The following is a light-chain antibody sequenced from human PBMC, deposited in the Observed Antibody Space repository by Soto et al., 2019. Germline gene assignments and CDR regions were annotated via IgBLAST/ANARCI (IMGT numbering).Light chain of an antibody. CDR2: EGF. CDR1: SSDVGGSGL. Sequence: QSALTQPASVSGSPGQSITISCTGTSSDVGGSGLVSWYQFHPGKAPKLLIFEGFKRPSGVSNRFSGSKSGSTASLTISGLQAEDEADYYCCSYAGSDDFVIFGGGTKLTVL. CDR3: CSYAGSDDFVI. J-gene: IGLJ2*01. V-gene: IGLV2-23*01.